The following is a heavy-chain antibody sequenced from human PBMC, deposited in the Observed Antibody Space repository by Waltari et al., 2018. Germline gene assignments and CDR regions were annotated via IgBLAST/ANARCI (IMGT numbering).Heavy chain of an antibody. D-gene: IGHD3-9*01. V-gene: IGHV1-69*01. J-gene: IGHJ6*02. Sequence: QVQLVQSGAEVKKPGSSVKVSCKASGGTFSSYAISWVRQAPGQGLEWMGGIIPIFGTANYAQKFQGRVTITADESTSTAYMELSSLRSEDTAVYYCARDRPYYDILTGYQYYYYGMDVWGQGTTVTVSS. CDR2: IIPIFGTA. CDR1: GGTFSSYA. CDR3: ARDRPYYDILTGYQYYYYGMDV.